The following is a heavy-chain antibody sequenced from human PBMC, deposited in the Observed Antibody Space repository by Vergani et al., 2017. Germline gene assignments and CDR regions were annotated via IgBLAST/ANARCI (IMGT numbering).Heavy chain of an antibody. Sequence: QVQLQESGPGLVKPSETLSLTCTVSGYSIRNGYYWGCIRQPPGKGLEWIGRIYHTGSPHYNPSLKSRVTISVDTSKNDFSLKVTSVTAADTAVYYCTRQPQEDASGPPSVPTWGQGISVIVSS. CDR1: GYSIRNGYY. D-gene: IGHD5-12*01. CDR2: IYHTGSP. CDR3: TRQPQEDASGPPSVPT. V-gene: IGHV4-38-2*02. J-gene: IGHJ4*02.